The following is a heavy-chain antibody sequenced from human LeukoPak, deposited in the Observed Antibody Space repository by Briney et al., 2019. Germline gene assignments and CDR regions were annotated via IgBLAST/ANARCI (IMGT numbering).Heavy chain of an antibody. Sequence: ASVKVSCKASGGTFSNYAINWVRQAPGQGLEWMGGIIPIFGTANYAQKFQGKVTITADESTSTAYMELSSLRSEGTAIYYCARGWDYDSGGRPTAYVYWGQGTLVSVSS. D-gene: IGHD3-22*01. V-gene: IGHV1-69*13. CDR3: ARGWDYDSGGRPTAYVY. J-gene: IGHJ4*02. CDR2: IIPIFGTA. CDR1: GGTFSNYA.